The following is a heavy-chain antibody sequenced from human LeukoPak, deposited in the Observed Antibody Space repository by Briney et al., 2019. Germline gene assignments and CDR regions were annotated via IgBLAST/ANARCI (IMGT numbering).Heavy chain of an antibody. V-gene: IGHV3-7*01. CDR1: GFTFSNYW. CDR2: INLNGSEK. J-gene: IGHJ3*02. CDR3: ARDSEKSSSFAFDI. Sequence: PGGSLRLSCAASGFTFSNYWMAWGRQAPGKGLEWVANINLNGSEKDYVDSLKGRCTISRDDAKNSLYLQVNTLRAEDTAVYYCARDSEKSSSFAFDIWGQGTVVTVSS. D-gene: IGHD6-13*01.